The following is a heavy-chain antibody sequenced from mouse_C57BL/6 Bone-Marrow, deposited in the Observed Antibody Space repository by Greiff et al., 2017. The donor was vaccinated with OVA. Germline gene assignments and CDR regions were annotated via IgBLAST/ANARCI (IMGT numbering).Heavy chain of an antibody. CDR2: ISNLAYSI. CDR1: GFTFSDYG. J-gene: IGHJ4*01. D-gene: IGHD2-2*01. V-gene: IGHV5-15*04. CDR3: ARRYGYDGNAMDY. Sequence: EVKLVESGGGLVQPGGSLKLSCAASGFTFSDYGMAWVRQAPRKGPEWVAFISNLAYSIYYADTVTGRFTISRENAKNTLYLEMSSLRAEDTAMYYCARRYGYDGNAMDYWGQGTSVTVSS.